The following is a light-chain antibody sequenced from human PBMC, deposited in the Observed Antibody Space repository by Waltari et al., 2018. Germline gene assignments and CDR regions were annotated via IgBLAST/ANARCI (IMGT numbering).Light chain of an antibody. J-gene: IGKJ1*01. CDR2: AAS. CDR1: QSVSRD. Sequence: EIVLTQSPGTLSLSQGERATLSCRASQSVSRDLAWYQHKPAQAPRLLIYAASTRATGVPDRFSGSGSGTDFSLTISRLDPEDFAVYYCQHYVNLPVTFGQGTKVEI. CDR3: QHYVNLPVT. V-gene: IGKV3-20*01.